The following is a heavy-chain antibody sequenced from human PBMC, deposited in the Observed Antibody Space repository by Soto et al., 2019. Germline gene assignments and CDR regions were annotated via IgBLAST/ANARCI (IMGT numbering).Heavy chain of an antibody. Sequence: ASVKVSCKASGYTFTDFFVHWVRQAPGQGLEWMGWINPHDGGTKYAQKFQGRVTMTWDTSISTAFTELNGLRPDDTAIYFCARAGSFGVDEYFQYWVDGSLVTGSS. J-gene: IGHJ1*01. CDR2: INPHDGGT. CDR3: ARAGSFGVDEYFQY. D-gene: IGHD3-3*02. CDR1: GYTFTDFF. V-gene: IGHV1-2*02.